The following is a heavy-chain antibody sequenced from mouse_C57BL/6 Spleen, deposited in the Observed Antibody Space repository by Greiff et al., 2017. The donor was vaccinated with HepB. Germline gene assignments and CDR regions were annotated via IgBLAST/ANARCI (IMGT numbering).Heavy chain of an antibody. J-gene: IGHJ1*03. D-gene: IGHD4-1*01. CDR3: ARRLGRYWYFDV. CDR2: IYPGSGST. Sequence: QVHVKQPGAELVKPGASVKMSCKASGYTFTSYWITWVKQRPGQGLEWIGDIYPGSGSTNYNEKFKSKATLTVDTSSSTAYMQLSSLTSEDSAVYYCARRLGRYWYFDVWGTGTTVTVSS. V-gene: IGHV1-55*01. CDR1: GYTFTSYW.